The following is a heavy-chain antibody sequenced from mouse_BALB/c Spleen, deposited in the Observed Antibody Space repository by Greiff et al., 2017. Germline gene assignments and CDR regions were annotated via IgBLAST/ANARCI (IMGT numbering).Heavy chain of an antibody. CDR3: ARHDGSWFAY. CDR1: GFNIKGYY. CDR2: IDPENGNT. Sequence: VHVKQSGAELVRPGALVKLSCKASGFNIKGYYMHWVKQRPEQGLEWIGWIDPENGNTIYDPKFQGKASITADTSSNTAYLQLSSLTSEDTAVYYCARHDGSWFAYWGQGTLVTVSA. D-gene: IGHD2-12*01. V-gene: IGHV14-1*02. J-gene: IGHJ3*01.